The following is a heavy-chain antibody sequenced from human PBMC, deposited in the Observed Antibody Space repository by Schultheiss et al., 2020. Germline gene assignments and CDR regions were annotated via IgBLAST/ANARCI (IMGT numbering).Heavy chain of an antibody. D-gene: IGHD6-13*01. CDR3: ARHKQLYGMDV. CDR1: GGSISSSSYY. V-gene: IGHV4-39*01. CDR2: IYYSGST. Sequence: SETLSLTCTVSGGSISSSSYYWGWIRQPPGKGLEWIGSIYYSGSTYYNPSLKSRVTISVDTSKNQFSLKLSSVTAADTAVYYCARHKQLYGMDVWGQGTTVTVSS. J-gene: IGHJ6*02.